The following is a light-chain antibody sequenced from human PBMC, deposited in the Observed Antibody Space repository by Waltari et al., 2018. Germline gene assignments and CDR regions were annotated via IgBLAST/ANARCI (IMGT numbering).Light chain of an antibody. CDR3: MQALQTPLT. CDR1: QILLHSSGYNN. CDR2: LGS. V-gene: IGKV2-28*01. Sequence: IVMTQSPLSMPVTPGAPASISCRSSQILLHSSGYNNLDWYLQNPGQSPQVLFYLGSHRASGVPDRFSGSGSGTDFTLKISRVEAEDVGVYYCMQALQTPLTFGGGTKVEIK. J-gene: IGKJ4*01.